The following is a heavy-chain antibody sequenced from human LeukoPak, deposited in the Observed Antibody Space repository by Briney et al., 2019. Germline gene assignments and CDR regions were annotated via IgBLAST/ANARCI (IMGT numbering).Heavy chain of an antibody. CDR3: ARDSHSGNYGGGVEY. CDR1: GFTFSSYE. D-gene: IGHD1-26*01. CDR2: ISSSGSTI. Sequence: GGSLRLSCAASGFTFSSYEMNWVRQAPGKGLEWVSYISSSGSTIYYADSVKGRFTISRDNAKNSLYLQMNNLRVEDTALYFCARDSHSGNYGGGVEYWGQGTRVTVSS. V-gene: IGHV3-48*03. J-gene: IGHJ4*02.